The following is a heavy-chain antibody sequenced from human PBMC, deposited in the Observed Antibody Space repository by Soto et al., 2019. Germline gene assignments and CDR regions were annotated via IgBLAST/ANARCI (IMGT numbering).Heavy chain of an antibody. Sequence: QVQLVQSGAEVKKPGASVKVSCKASGYTFTSYDINWVRQATGQGLEWMGWMNPNSGNTGYAQKFQGRVTMPKNTSINTAYMELSSLRSEDTAVYYCARDAITGTSGWFDPWGQGTLVTVSS. J-gene: IGHJ5*02. CDR2: MNPNSGNT. D-gene: IGHD1-20*01. CDR3: ARDAITGTSGWFDP. V-gene: IGHV1-8*01. CDR1: GYTFTSYD.